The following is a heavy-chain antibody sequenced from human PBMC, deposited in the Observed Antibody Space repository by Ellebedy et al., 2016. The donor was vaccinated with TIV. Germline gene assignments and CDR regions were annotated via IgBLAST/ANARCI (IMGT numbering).Heavy chain of an antibody. Sequence: ASVKVSCXASGYTFTSYAMHWVRQAPGQRLEWMGWINAGNGNTKYSQKFQGRVTITRDTSASTAYMELSSLRSEDTAVYYCARGESGYYRYYYGMDVWGQGTTVTVSS. J-gene: IGHJ6*02. CDR3: ARGESGYYRYYYGMDV. CDR1: GYTFTSYA. CDR2: INAGNGNT. V-gene: IGHV1-3*01. D-gene: IGHD3-22*01.